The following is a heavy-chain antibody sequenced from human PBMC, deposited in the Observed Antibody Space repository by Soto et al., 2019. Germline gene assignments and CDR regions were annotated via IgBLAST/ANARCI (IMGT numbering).Heavy chain of an antibody. V-gene: IGHV2-5*02. CDR3: AHLPWQHLWPRAPVVY. J-gene: IGHJ4*02. CDR1: GFSLSSSGVG. CDR2: IFWDDDK. Sequence: SGPTLVNPTQTLTLTCTFSGFSLSSSGVGVGWIRQPPGEALEWLGIIFWDDDKRYSPSLKSRVTITKDASKNQLVLTMTNMDLVDTATYYCAHLPWQHLWPRAPVVYWGQGTPVTVSS. D-gene: IGHD5-18*01.